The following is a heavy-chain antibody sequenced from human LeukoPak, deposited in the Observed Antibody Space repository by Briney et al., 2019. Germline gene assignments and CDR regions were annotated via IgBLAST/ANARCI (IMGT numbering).Heavy chain of an antibody. J-gene: IGHJ4*02. CDR3: ARAQGEDYYGSR. Sequence: ASVKVSCKASGYPFTNYGISWVRQAPGQGLEWMGWISGYNARTYYAQKFQGRVTMTTDTSTSTAYMQLRSLRSDDTAVYYCARAQGEDYYGSRWGQGTLVSVSS. CDR2: ISGYNART. CDR1: GYPFTNYG. D-gene: IGHD3-10*01. V-gene: IGHV1-18*01.